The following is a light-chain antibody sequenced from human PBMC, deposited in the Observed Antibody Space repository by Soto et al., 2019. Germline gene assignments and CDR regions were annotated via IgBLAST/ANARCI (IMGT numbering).Light chain of an antibody. J-gene: IGKJ1*01. CDR1: QSIRNY. CDR3: QRDYNNIRT. CDR2: DAS. Sequence: EVVLTQSPATLSLSPVERATLSCRASQSIRNYLAWYQQKPGQSPRLLIYDASNRATGIPARFSGSGSGTDFTLTISSLQPEDFATYYCQRDYNNIRTFGQGTKVDIK. V-gene: IGKV3-11*01.